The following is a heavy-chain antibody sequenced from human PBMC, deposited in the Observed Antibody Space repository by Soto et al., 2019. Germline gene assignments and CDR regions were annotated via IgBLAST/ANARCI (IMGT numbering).Heavy chain of an antibody. CDR2: IIPIFGTA. Sequence: QVQLVQSGAEVKKPGSSVKVSCKASGGTFSSYAISWVRQAPGQGLEWMGGIIPIFGTANYAQKFQGRVTITADESTSTCYMELSSLRSEDTAVYYCARARNYDILTGYGGYGMDVWGQGTTVTVSS. V-gene: IGHV1-69*01. D-gene: IGHD3-9*01. J-gene: IGHJ6*02. CDR1: GGTFSSYA. CDR3: ARARNYDILTGYGGYGMDV.